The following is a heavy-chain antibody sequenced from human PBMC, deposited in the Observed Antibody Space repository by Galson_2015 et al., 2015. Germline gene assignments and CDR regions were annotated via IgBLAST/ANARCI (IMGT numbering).Heavy chain of an antibody. CDR3: ARDGNGIVPAAEVGYCSGGSCYWDNWFDP. J-gene: IGHJ5*02. CDR2: IWYDGSNK. Sequence: SLRLSCAASGFTFSSYGMHWVRQAPGKGLEWVAVIWYDGSNKYYADSVKGRFTISRDNSKNTLYLQMSSLRAEDTAVYYCARDGNGIVPAAEVGYCSGGSCYWDNWFDPWGQGTLVTVSS. V-gene: IGHV3-33*01. CDR1: GFTFSSYG. D-gene: IGHD2-15*01.